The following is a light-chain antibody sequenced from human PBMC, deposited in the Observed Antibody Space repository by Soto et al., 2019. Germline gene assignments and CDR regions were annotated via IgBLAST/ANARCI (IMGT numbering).Light chain of an antibody. CDR1: QSVSNY. CDR2: DAS. J-gene: IGKJ2*01. CDR3: QQSDSTPYT. Sequence: DIQMTQSPSSLSASVGDGVTITCRASQSVSNYLNWYQQKPGKAPNLLIYDASSLLSGVPSRFSGSGAGTDFTLTISSLQPEDFSIYYCQQSDSTPYTFGQGTKVDIK. V-gene: IGKV1-39*01.